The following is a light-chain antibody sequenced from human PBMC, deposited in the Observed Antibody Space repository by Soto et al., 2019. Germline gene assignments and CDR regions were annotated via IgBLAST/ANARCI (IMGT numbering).Light chain of an antibody. Sequence: QSALTQPASVSGSLGQSITISCTGTNSDVGGYNYVSWYQHHPGKAPKLIVYQVYSRPAGCANRFSGSKFGNTASLSISGLQADDEADYYCSSYTRTTTFVVFGGGTKLTVL. CDR3: SSYTRTTTFVV. J-gene: IGLJ2*01. CDR2: QVY. CDR1: NSDVGGYNY. V-gene: IGLV2-14*01.